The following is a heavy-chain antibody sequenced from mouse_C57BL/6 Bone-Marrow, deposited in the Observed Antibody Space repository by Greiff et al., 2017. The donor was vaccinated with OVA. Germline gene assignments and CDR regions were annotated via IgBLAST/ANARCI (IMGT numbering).Heavy chain of an antibody. V-gene: IGHV5-6*01. J-gene: IGHJ4*01. D-gene: IGHD2-5*01. CDR1: GFTFSSYG. CDR2: ISSGGSYT. Sequence: DVHLVESGGDLVKPGGSLKLSCAASGFTFSSYGMSWVRQTPDKRLEWVATISSGGSYTYYPDSVKGRFTISRDNAKNTLYLQMSSLKSEDTAMYYCARHVSNYVVFYYAMDYWGQGTSVTVSS. CDR3: ARHVSNYVVFYYAMDY.